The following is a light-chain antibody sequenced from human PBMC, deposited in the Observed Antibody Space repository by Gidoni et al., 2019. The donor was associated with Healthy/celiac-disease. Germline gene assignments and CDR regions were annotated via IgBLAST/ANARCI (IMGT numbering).Light chain of an antibody. CDR1: QSVSSN. V-gene: IGKV3-15*01. J-gene: IGKJ1*01. Sequence: ATLSCRASQSVSSNLAWYQQKPGQAPRLLIYGASTRATGIPARFSGSGSGTEFTLTISSLQSEDFAVYYCQQHNNWPPWTFGQGTKVEIK. CDR3: QQHNNWPPWT. CDR2: GAS.